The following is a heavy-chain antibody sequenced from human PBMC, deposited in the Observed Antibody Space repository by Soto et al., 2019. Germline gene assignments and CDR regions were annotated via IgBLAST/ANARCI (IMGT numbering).Heavy chain of an antibody. V-gene: IGHV1-46*01. CDR2: INPSGGST. CDR1: GYTFTSYY. D-gene: IGHD3-22*01. Sequence: QVQLVQSGAEVKKPGASVKVSCKASGYTFTSYYMHWVRQAPGQGLEWMGIINPSGGSTSYAQKFQGTVTMTRXXSXSXXYMELSSLRSEDTAVYYCAREGYYDSSGYSNWFDPWGQGTLVTVSS. CDR3: AREGYYDSSGYSNWFDP. J-gene: IGHJ5*02.